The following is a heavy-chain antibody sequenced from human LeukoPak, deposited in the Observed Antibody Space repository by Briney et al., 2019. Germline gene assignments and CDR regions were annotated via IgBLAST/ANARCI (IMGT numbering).Heavy chain of an antibody. D-gene: IGHD2-2*01. J-gene: IGHJ4*02. CDR3: ARAVVPAATTHFGY. V-gene: IGHV3-30-3*01. CDR2: ISYDGSNK. Sequence: PGGSLRLSCAASGFTFSSYSMHWVRQAPGKGLEWVAVISYDGSNKYYADSVKGRFTISRDNSKNTLYLQMNSLRAEDTAVYYCARAVVPAATTHFGYWGQGTLVTVSS. CDR1: GFTFSSYS.